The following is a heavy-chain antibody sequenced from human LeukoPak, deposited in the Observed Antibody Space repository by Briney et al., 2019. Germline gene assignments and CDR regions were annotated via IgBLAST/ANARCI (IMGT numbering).Heavy chain of an antibody. Sequence: GGSLRLSCAASGFTFSNAWMGWVRQAPGKGLEWVGRIKSKRDGVTIAYGAPVKGRFTISRDDSKNTLYLQMNSLRAEDTAVYYCAKVRRRRITMVREDHYYMDVWGKGTTVTISS. CDR3: AKVRRRRITMVREDHYYMDV. CDR2: IKSKRDGVTI. V-gene: IGHV3-15*01. J-gene: IGHJ6*03. D-gene: IGHD3-10*01. CDR1: GFTFSNAW.